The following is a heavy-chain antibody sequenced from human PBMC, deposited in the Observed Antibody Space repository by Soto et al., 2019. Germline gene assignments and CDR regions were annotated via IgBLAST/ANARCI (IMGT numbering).Heavy chain of an antibody. CDR3: ARDGPYYYGSRTYYNVDY. V-gene: IGHV3-48*02. CDR1: GFTFSTCN. D-gene: IGHD3-10*01. J-gene: IGHJ4*02. CDR2: ISGSSSTK. Sequence: GGSLRLSCAASGFTFSTCNMNWVRQAPGKGLEWVSHISGSSSTKYYADSVKGRFTIFRDNAKNSLYLQMNSLRDEDTAVYYCARDGPYYYGSRTYYNVDYWGQGTLVTVSS.